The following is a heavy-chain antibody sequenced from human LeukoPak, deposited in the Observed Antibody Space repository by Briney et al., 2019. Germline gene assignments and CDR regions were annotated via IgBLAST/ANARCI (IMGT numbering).Heavy chain of an antibody. CDR1: GGSISSYY. D-gene: IGHD3-10*01. Sequence: SEILSLTCTVSGGSISSYYWSWIRQPAGKGLEWIGRIYTSGSTNYNPSLKSRVTMSVDTSKNQFSLRLSSVTAADTAVYYCARGRYGSGSYYNDYWGQGTLVTVSS. CDR2: IYTSGST. J-gene: IGHJ4*02. V-gene: IGHV4-4*07. CDR3: ARGRYGSGSYYNDY.